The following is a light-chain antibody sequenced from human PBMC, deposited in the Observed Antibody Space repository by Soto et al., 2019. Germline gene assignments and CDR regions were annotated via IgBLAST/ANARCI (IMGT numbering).Light chain of an antibody. Sequence: DIVMTQSPATLSVSPGERATISCRASQSVSSNVAWYQQKPGQAPRLLIYGASTRATGIPARFSGSGSGTEFTLTISSLQSEDFAVYYCQQYNTWPLTFGGGTKVEIK. V-gene: IGKV3-15*01. CDR3: QQYNTWPLT. J-gene: IGKJ4*01. CDR2: GAS. CDR1: QSVSSN.